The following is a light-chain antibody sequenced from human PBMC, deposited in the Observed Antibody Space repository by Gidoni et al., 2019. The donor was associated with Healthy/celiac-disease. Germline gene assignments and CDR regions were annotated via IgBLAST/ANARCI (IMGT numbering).Light chain of an antibody. CDR3: QQYDNLPF. CDR1: QDISNY. CDR2: DAS. J-gene: IGKJ5*01. V-gene: IGKV1-33*01. Sequence: IQMTQSPSSLSAYVGDRVTITCQASQDISNYLNWYQQKPGKAPKLLIYDASNLETGVPSRFSGSGSGTDFTFTISSLQPEDIATYYCQQYDNLPFFGQGTRLEIK.